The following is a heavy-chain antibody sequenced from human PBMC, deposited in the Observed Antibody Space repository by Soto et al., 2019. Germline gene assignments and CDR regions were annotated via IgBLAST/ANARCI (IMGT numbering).Heavy chain of an antibody. J-gene: IGHJ4*02. CDR1: GASISSSNYY. V-gene: IGHV4-39*01. CDR2: MDYNGNS. D-gene: IGHD3-22*01. CDR3: VRSAFGYYDTGGYPLTDA. Sequence: PSETLSLTCTVSGASISSSNYYWGWIRQAPGEGLEWIGSMDYNGNSYENPSLKSRVTLSVDTSKSQFSLKLRSVTAADTAVYFCVRSAFGYYDTGGYPLTDAWGLGTLVTVSS.